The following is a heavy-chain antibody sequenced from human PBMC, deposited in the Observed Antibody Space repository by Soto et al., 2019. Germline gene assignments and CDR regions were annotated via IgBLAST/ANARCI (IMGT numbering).Heavy chain of an antibody. D-gene: IGHD4-17*01. J-gene: IGHJ6*02. CDR3: ARGNDPTTHLTTVTTHTYYYYGMDV. V-gene: IGHV1-46*01. CDR1: GSTFTIYY. Sequence: GASVKVSCKASGSTFTIYYMHWVRKAPGQGLEWMGIINHSGGSTSYAQKFQGRDTMTRDTSTSTVYMELSRLRSEDTAVYDCARGNDPTTHLTTVTTHTYYYYGMDVWGQGTTVTVSS. CDR2: INHSGGST.